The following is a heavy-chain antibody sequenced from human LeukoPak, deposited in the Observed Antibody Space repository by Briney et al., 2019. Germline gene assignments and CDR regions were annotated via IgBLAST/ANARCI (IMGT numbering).Heavy chain of an antibody. CDR2: IYYSGST. D-gene: IGHD3-10*01. CDR3: AREPSMFRGVDY. Sequence: PSETLSLTCTVSGGSIGSYYWSWIRQPPGKGLEWIGYIYYSGSTNYNPSLKSRVTISVDTSKNQFSLKLSSVTAADTAVYYCAREPSMFRGVDYWGQGTLVTVSS. J-gene: IGHJ4*02. CDR1: GGSIGSYY. V-gene: IGHV4-59*12.